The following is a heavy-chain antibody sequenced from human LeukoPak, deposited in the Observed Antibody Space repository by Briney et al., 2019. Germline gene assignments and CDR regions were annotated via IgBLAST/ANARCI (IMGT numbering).Heavy chain of an antibody. J-gene: IGHJ4*02. Sequence: GGSLRLSCAASGVTVSSAYMTWVRQAPGKGLEWVSLIYSAGTTYYADSVKGPFTISRDNSRNTLYLQMDSLRAEDTAMYYCARDSRGFTLEFDYWGQGTLVTVSS. CDR1: GVTVSSAY. CDR2: IYSAGTT. CDR3: ARDSRGFTLEFDY. D-gene: IGHD3-10*01. V-gene: IGHV3-53*01.